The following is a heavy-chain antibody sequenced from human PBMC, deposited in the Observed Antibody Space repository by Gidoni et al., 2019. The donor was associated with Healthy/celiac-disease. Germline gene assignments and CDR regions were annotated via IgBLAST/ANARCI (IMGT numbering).Heavy chain of an antibody. J-gene: IGHJ6*02. Sequence: EVQLLESGGGLVQPGGSLRLSCEAAGFTFSSYAMSWVRQAPGKGLEWVSAISGSGGSTYYADSVKGRFTISRDNSKNTLYLQMNSLRAEDTAVYYCAKDRDVKAVIASDYYGMDVWGQGTTVTVSS. CDR2: ISGSGGST. V-gene: IGHV3-23*01. CDR1: GFTFSSYA. CDR3: AKDRDVKAVIASDYYGMDV. D-gene: IGHD3-22*01.